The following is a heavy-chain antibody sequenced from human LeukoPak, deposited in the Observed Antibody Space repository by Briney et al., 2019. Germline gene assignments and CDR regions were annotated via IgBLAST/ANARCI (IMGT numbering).Heavy chain of an antibody. Sequence: ASVKVSCKASGYTFTGYYMHWVRQAPGQGLEWMGWINPNSGGTNYAQKFQGRVTMTRDTSISTAYMELSRLRSDDTAVYYCARGGQYVLYYDSSGYPPRGHWGQGTLVTVSS. CDR2: INPNSGGT. D-gene: IGHD3-22*01. V-gene: IGHV1-2*02. J-gene: IGHJ4*02. CDR1: GYTFTGYY. CDR3: ARGGQYVLYYDSSGYPPRGH.